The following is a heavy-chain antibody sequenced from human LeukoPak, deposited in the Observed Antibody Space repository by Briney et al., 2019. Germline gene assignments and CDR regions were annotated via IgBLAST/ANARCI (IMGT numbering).Heavy chain of an antibody. CDR1: GGSINSDY. CDR3: ASEGRQDYVYFDY. D-gene: IGHD4-17*01. J-gene: IGHJ4*02. V-gene: IGHV4-59*01. Sequence: SETLSLTCTVFGGSINSDYWSWIRQPPGKGLEWIGYINYSGNTDYNPSLKSRVTISVDTSKNQFSLKVISVTAADTAVYYCASEGRQDYVYFDYWGQGTLVTVSS. CDR2: INYSGNT.